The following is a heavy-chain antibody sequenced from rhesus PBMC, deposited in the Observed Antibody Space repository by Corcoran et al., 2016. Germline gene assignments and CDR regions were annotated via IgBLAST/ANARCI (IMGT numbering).Heavy chain of an antibody. CDR3: ARSYSGGWKLDV. D-gene: IGHD6-37*01. J-gene: IGHJ5-2*02. V-gene: IGHV4S11*01. Sequence: QVQLQESGPGLVKPLETLSLTCAVSGGSISSNYWSWIRQPPGKELAWIGYIYGSGSTTNYNPSLKSRVTLSVDTSKNQFSLKLTSVTAADTAVYFCARSYSGGWKLDVWGRGVLVAVSS. CDR1: GGSISSNY. CDR2: IYGSGSTT.